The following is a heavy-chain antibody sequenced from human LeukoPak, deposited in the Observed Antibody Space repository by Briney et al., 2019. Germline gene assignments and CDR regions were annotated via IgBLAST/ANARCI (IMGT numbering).Heavy chain of an antibody. V-gene: IGHV1-69*06. CDR1: GGTFSTFA. J-gene: IGHJ5*02. CDR3: ARDPSTLGYCSGGNCYRYNWFDP. Sequence: SVKVSCKASGGTFSTFAINWVRQAPGQGLEWIGRIVPIFASVNYTQHLQGRVRITADRSTGTAYMEVRSLRSDDTAVYYCARDPSTLGYCSGGNCYRYNWFDPWGQGTLVTVSS. CDR2: IVPIFASV. D-gene: IGHD2-15*01.